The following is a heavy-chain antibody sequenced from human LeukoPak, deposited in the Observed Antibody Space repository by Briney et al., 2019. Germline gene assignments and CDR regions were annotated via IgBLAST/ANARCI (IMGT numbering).Heavy chain of an antibody. CDR1: GGSISSGGYS. Sequence: SETLSLTCAVSGGSISSGGYSWSWIRQPPGKGLEWIGYIYHSGSTYYNPSLKSRVTISVDRSKNQFSLKLSSVTAADTAVYYCARGDSSAYYRYFDYWGQGTLVTVSS. D-gene: IGHD3-22*01. V-gene: IGHV4-30-2*01. J-gene: IGHJ4*02. CDR3: ARGDSSAYYRYFDY. CDR2: IYHSGST.